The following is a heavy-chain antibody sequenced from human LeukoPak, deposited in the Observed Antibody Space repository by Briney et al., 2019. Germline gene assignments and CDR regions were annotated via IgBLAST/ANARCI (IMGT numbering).Heavy chain of an antibody. D-gene: IGHD3-3*01. Sequence: SQTLSLTCTVSGGSISSGGYYWSWIRQHPGKGLEWIGYIYYSGSTYYNPSLKSRVTISVDTSKNQFSLKLSSVTAADTAVYYCARTYDFWSGYGYGYMDVWGKGTTVTVSS. CDR1: GGSISSGGYY. CDR2: IYYSGST. CDR3: ARTYDFWSGYGYGYMDV. J-gene: IGHJ6*03. V-gene: IGHV4-31*03.